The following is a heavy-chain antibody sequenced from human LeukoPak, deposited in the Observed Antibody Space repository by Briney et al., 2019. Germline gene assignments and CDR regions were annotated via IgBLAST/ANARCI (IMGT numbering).Heavy chain of an antibody. V-gene: IGHV1-18*01. Sequence: ASVKVSCKASGYTFTSYGISWVRQAPGQGLEWMGWISAYNGNTNYAQKLQGRVTMTTDTSTSTAYMELRSLRSDDTAVYYCARDHRAGDGYSSGNFDYWGQGTLVTVSS. J-gene: IGHJ4*02. CDR1: GYTFTSYG. D-gene: IGHD5-24*01. CDR2: ISAYNGNT. CDR3: ARDHRAGDGYSSGNFDY.